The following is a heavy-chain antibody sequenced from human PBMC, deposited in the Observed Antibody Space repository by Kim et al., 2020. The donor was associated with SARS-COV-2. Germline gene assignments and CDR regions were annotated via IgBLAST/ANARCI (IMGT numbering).Heavy chain of an antibody. CDR3: ARGHLSSWFDAFDI. J-gene: IGHJ3*02. CDR1: GFTFTRYA. CDR2: ISNNGGST. Sequence: GGSLRLSCAASGFTFTRYAMHWVRQAPGKGLEYVSAISNNGGSTYYAHSVKGRFTISIDNSKKTLYLQMGSLRPEDMAVYYCARGHLSSWFDAFDIWGQGTMVTVSS. V-gene: IGHV3-64*01. D-gene: IGHD6-13*01.